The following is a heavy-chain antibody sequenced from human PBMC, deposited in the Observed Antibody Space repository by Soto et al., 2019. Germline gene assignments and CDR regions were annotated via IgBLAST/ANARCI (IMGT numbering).Heavy chain of an antibody. J-gene: IGHJ5*02. D-gene: IGHD6-6*01. CDR2: IHNNGDT. V-gene: IGHV4-59*01. CDR1: GDSISSNY. Sequence: QVQLQESGPGLVNPSGTLSLTCTVSGDSISSNYWSWIRQSPGKGLEWIGYIHNNGDTNYNASLRRRVTISLDTSRNQFSLTVTSVTAADTALYYCARGGCSSCRFDPWGQGILVTVSS. CDR3: ARGGCSSCRFDP.